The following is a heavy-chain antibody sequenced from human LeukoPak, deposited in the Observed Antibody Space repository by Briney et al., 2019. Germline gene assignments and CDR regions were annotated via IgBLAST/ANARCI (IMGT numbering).Heavy chain of an antibody. D-gene: IGHD1-7*01. CDR3: ARSGADNWNYEFDY. Sequence: GASVKVSCKASGYTFNTYAMNWVRQAPGQGREWMGWINTNTGKPTYVQGFRGRFDFSLDTSVSTAYLQISSLQTEDTAVYYCARSGADNWNYEFDYWGQGTLVTVSS. V-gene: IGHV7-4-1*02. CDR1: GYTFNTYA. CDR2: INTNTGKP. J-gene: IGHJ4*02.